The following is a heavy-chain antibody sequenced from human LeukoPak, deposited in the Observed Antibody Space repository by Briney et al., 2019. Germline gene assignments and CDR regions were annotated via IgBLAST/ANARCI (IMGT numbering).Heavy chain of an antibody. CDR2: IYHTGNT. CDR1: GGSMSNYY. D-gene: IGHD6-13*01. CDR3: ARALTYSSSSVSAFDI. J-gene: IGHJ3*02. Sequence: SETLSLTCTVSGGSMSNYYWTWIRQPPGKGLEYIGYIYHTGNTYDNHSLRSRVTISRDASKNQFSLKLSSVTAADTAVYYCARALTYSSSSVSAFDIWGQGTKVTVSS. V-gene: IGHV4-59*01.